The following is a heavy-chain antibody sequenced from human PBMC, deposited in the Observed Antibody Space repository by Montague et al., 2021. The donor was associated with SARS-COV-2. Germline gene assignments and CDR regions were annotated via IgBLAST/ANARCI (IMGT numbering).Heavy chain of an antibody. V-gene: IGHV3-21*01. Sequence: SLRLSCAASGFTFNKYSMNWVRQAPVKGLEWVFSISTSSLYIYYXDSXNGRFTVARANAKNSVFLEMNSLRVEDTAVYYCARAHSGSYSVGGDAFDLWGRGTLATVSS. CDR2: ISTSSLYI. CDR1: GFTFNKYS. D-gene: IGHD5/OR15-5a*01. CDR3: ARAHSGSYSVGGDAFDL. J-gene: IGHJ3*01.